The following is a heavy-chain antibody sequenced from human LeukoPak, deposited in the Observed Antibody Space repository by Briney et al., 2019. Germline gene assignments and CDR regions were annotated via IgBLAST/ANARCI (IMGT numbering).Heavy chain of an antibody. Sequence: PSETLSLTCTVSGGSISPYYWSWIRQPPGKGLEWFGYIHYSGSTNYNPSLKSRVSMSVDTSKNQFSLKLNSVTAADTAVYYCARGHSYYDSSGAFDYWVQGTLVPVS. D-gene: IGHD3-22*01. V-gene: IGHV4-59*01. CDR2: IHYSGST. CDR3: ARGHSYYDSSGAFDY. J-gene: IGHJ4*02. CDR1: GGSISPYY.